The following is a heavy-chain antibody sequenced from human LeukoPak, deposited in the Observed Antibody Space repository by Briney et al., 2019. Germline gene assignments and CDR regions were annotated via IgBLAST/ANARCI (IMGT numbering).Heavy chain of an antibody. J-gene: IGHJ4*02. CDR2: INNDGSST. Sequence: PGGSLRLSCGASGFTFSSYWMHWVRQAPGKGLVWVSRINNDGSSTSYADSVQGRFTISRDNSKNTLYLQMNSLRAEDTAVYYCARDRLKWFGELFPTAPDDYWGQGTLVTVSS. D-gene: IGHD3-10*01. CDR3: ARDRLKWFGELFPTAPDDY. CDR1: GFTFSSYW. V-gene: IGHV3-74*01.